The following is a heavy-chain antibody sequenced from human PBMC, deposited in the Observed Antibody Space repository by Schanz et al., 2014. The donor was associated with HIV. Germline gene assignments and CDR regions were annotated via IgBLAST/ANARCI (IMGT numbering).Heavy chain of an antibody. V-gene: IGHV1-2*02. CDR1: GYTFTDYF. CDR2: INPNSGGT. Sequence: QVQLVQSGAEVKKTGSPVKVSCKASGYTFTDYFVHWGRQAPGQGLEWMGWINPNSGGTNYAQKFQGRVTMTRDTSISTAYMELSRLRSDDTAVYYCASDLSVYSSSSSVWGQGTTVTVSS. D-gene: IGHD6-13*01. J-gene: IGHJ6*02. CDR3: ASDLSVYSSSSSV.